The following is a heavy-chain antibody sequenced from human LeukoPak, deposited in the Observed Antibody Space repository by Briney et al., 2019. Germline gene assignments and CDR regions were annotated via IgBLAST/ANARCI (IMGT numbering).Heavy chain of an antibody. CDR2: IFYSGGT. CDR1: GGSINTPNYY. CDR3: ARVAPDFWSGYYKPFHGSWFDP. D-gene: IGHD3-3*01. Sequence: SETLSLTCTVSGGSINTPNYYWGWIRQTPGTGLEWIGNIFYSGGTYYSPSLTSRVTISVDTSKNQFSLKLSSVTAADTAVYYCARVAPDFWSGYYKPFHGSWFDPWGQGTLVTVSS. V-gene: IGHV4-39*07. J-gene: IGHJ5*02.